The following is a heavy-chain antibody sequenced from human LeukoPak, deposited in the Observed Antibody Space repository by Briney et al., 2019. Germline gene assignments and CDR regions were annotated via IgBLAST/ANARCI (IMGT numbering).Heavy chain of an antibody. V-gene: IGHV3-53*01. D-gene: IGHD3-10*01. CDR2: IYSGGST. CDR1: GFTVSSNY. Sequence: GGSLRLSCAASGFTVSSNYMSWVRQAPGKGLEWVSAIYSGGSTYYADSVKGRFTISRDNSKNTLYLQMNSLRAEDTAVYYCARAGSGLLPFDYWGQGTLVTVSS. CDR3: ARAGSGLLPFDY. J-gene: IGHJ4*02.